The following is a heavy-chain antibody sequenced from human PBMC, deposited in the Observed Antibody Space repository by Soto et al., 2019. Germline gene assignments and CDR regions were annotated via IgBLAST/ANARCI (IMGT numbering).Heavy chain of an antibody. CDR1: GGTFSTSA. CDR2: IMPVFATP. Sequence: QVQLMQSGAEVKKPGSSVKVSCKASGGTFSTSAISWVRQAPGEGLEWVGGIMPVFATPDYAQKFQGRVTMSADESTTTAYLELTSLTTDDTAVYYCARDKDRQQVGGNYHYILDVWGQGTAITVSS. CDR3: ARDKDRQQVGGNYHYILDV. D-gene: IGHD2-2*01. V-gene: IGHV1-69*12. J-gene: IGHJ6*02.